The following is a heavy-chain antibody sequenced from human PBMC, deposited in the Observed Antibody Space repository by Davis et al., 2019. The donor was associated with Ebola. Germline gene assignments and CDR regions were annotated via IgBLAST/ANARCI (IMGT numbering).Heavy chain of an antibody. D-gene: IGHD3/OR15-3a*01. CDR1: GFTFSSYA. V-gene: IGHV3-23*01. CDR3: AKEQARWTDAFDI. J-gene: IGHJ3*02. Sequence: PGGSLRLSCAASGFTFSSYAMSWVRQAPGKGLEWVSAISGSGGTTYYADAVKGRFTISRDNSKNTLYLQMNSLRAEDTAVYYCAKEQARWTDAFDIWGQGTMVTVSS. CDR2: ISGSGGTT.